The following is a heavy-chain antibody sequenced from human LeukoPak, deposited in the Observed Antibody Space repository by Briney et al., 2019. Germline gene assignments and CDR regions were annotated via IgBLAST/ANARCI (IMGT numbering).Heavy chain of an antibody. V-gene: IGHV3-23*01. D-gene: IGHD2-15*01. CDR3: AKQLGYCSDGSCYFPY. CDR2: ISNNGGYT. Sequence: GGSLRLSCAASGFTFSSSAMSWVRQAPGKGLEWVSAISNNGGYTYYADSVQGRFTISRGNSKSTLCLQMNSLRAEDTAVYYCAKQLGYCSDGSCYFPYWGQGTLVTVSS. CDR1: GFTFSSSA. J-gene: IGHJ4*02.